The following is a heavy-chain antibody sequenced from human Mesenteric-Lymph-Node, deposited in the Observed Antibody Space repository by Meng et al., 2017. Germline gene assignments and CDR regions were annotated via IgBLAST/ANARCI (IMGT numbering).Heavy chain of an antibody. CDR3: ARDPTGGEDHQRV. V-gene: IGHV4-31*03. CDR1: GGSISSGGYY. D-gene: IGHD1-14*01. CDR2: IYHSGIT. Sequence: QVQLQESGPALVKPSETLSLTCTVSGGSISSGGYYWSWIRQHLGKGLEWIGKIYHSGITIYNPSLKSRVTMSVDNSKNQFSLKLNSMTAADTAVYYCARDPTGGEDHQRVWGQGTLVTVSS. J-gene: IGHJ4*02.